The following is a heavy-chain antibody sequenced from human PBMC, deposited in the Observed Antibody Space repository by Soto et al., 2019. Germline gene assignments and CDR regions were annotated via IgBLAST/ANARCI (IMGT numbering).Heavy chain of an antibody. Sequence: QVHLVESGGGVVQPGRSLRLSCAASGFTFSNNGMHWVRQAPGKGLEWVGVISYEGSEKYYAGSVKGRFTISRDNSKNTLYLQMYSLRAEDTAIYYCVKDKGAAAGFDYWGQGILVTVSS. CDR1: GFTFSNNG. D-gene: IGHD6-13*01. CDR2: ISYEGSEK. V-gene: IGHV3-30*18. J-gene: IGHJ4*02. CDR3: VKDKGAAAGFDY.